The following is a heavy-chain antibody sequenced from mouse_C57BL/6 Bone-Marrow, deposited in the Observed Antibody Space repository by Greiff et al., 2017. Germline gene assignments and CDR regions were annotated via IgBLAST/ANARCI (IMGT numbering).Heavy chain of an antibody. D-gene: IGHD2-10*01. J-gene: IGHJ2*01. Sequence: QVQLQQPGAELVRPGTSVKLSCKASGYTFPSYWMHWVKQRPGQGLEWIGVIDPSDSYTNYNQKFKGKATLTVDTSSSTAYMQLSSLTSEDSAVYYCARSAYRGYWGQGTTLTVSS. CDR1: GYTFPSYW. V-gene: IGHV1-59*01. CDR2: IDPSDSYT. CDR3: ARSAYRGY.